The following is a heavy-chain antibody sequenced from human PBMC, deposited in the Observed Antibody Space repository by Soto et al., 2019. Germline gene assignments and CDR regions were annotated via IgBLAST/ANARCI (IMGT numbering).Heavy chain of an antibody. J-gene: IGHJ5*02. Sequence: GGSLRLSCAASGFTFSSYSMNWVRQAPGKGLEWVSSISSSSSYIYYADSVKGRFTISRDNAKNSLYLQMNSLRAEDTAVYYCARDWAVAGEDDRFDPWGQGTLVTVSS. V-gene: IGHV3-21*01. D-gene: IGHD6-19*01. CDR1: GFTFSSYS. CDR3: ARDWAVAGEDDRFDP. CDR2: ISSSSSYI.